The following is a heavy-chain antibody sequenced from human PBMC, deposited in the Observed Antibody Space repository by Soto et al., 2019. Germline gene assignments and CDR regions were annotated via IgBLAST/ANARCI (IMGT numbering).Heavy chain of an antibody. CDR1: GYTFNSYA. J-gene: IGHJ4*02. V-gene: IGHV1-3*01. CDR3: ARVIVATTALDY. Sequence: EASVKVCCKASGYTFNSYAMHWVRQAPGQRPEWMGWINAGNGNTKYSQKFQGRVTITRDTSASTAYMELSSLRSEDTAVYYCARVIVATTALDYWGQGTLVTVSS. CDR2: INAGNGNT. D-gene: IGHD5-12*01.